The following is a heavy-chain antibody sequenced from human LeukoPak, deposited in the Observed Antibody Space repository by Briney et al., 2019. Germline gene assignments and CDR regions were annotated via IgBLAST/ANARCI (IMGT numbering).Heavy chain of an antibody. CDR3: ASPYGSGSYLFDY. CDR2: ISYDGSNK. Sequence: GGSLRLSCAASGFTFSSYGMHWVRQAPGKGLEWVAVISYDGSNKYYADSVKGRFTISRDNSKNTLYLQMNSLRAEDTAVYYCASPYGSGSYLFDYWGQGTLVTVSS. J-gene: IGHJ4*02. D-gene: IGHD3-10*01. CDR1: GFTFSSYG. V-gene: IGHV3-30*03.